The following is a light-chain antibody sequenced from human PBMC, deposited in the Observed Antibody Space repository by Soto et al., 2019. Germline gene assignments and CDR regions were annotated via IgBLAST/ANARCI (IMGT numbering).Light chain of an antibody. CDR1: SSDVGGYSY. V-gene: IGLV2-14*01. Sequence: QSALTQPASVSGSPGQSITISCTGTSSDVGGYSYVSWYQQHPGKAPKLMIYEATNRPSGLSTRFSGSKSGNTASLTISGLQAEDEADYYCSSYTSANTVVFGTGTKVTVL. J-gene: IGLJ1*01. CDR2: EAT. CDR3: SSYTSANTVV.